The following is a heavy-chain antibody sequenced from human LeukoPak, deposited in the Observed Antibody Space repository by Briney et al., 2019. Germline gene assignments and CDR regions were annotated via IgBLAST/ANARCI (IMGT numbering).Heavy chain of an antibody. D-gene: IGHD2-2*01. CDR1: GFTFSNYA. CDR3: ARGGKYCSTGSCYVAR. Sequence: PGGSLRLSCAASGFTFSNYAMNWVRQAPGRGLEWVSGISGTGDNTYYADSVQGRFTISRDNSKNTLYLEMNSLSAEDTAIYYCARGGKYCSTGSCYVARWGQGALVTVSS. J-gene: IGHJ4*02. CDR2: ISGTGDNT. V-gene: IGHV3-23*01.